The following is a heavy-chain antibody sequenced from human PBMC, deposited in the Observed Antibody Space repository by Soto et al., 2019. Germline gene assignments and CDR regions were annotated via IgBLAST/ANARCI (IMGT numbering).Heavy chain of an antibody. CDR2: TYYRSKWYN. J-gene: IGHJ6*02. CDR1: GDSVSSNSAA. Sequence: SQTLSLTCAISGDSVSSNSAAWNWIRQSPSRGLEWLGRTYYRSKWYNDYAVSVKSRITINPDTSKNQFSLQLNSVTPEDTAVYSCPTAGRGIAARPFYYYCMDVWGQGTTVAASS. CDR3: PTAGRGIAARPFYYYCMDV. D-gene: IGHD6-6*01. V-gene: IGHV6-1*01.